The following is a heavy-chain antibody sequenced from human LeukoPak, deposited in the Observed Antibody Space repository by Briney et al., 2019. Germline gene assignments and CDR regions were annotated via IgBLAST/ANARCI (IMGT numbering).Heavy chain of an antibody. J-gene: IGHJ4*02. CDR3: SRESGPFSPFGF. CDR1: GGSISDTNW. V-gene: IGHV4-4*02. D-gene: IGHD1-26*01. CDR2: ISLRGLT. Sequence: SGTLSLTCGVSGGSISDTNWWSWVRQPPGQGLEWIGEISLRGLTNYNPSLRSRLTMSLDESKNQVSLNLTTVTAADTAVYYGSRESGPFSPFGFGGQGTLVSVHS.